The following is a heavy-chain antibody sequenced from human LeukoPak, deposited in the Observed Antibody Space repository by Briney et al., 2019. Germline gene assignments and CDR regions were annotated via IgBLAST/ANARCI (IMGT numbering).Heavy chain of an antibody. CDR1: GGSISSYY. D-gene: IGHD6-13*01. CDR2: IYYSGST. V-gene: IGHV4-59*01. J-gene: IGHJ5*02. CDR3: ARVGSSWSDNWFDP. Sequence: TSETLSLTCTVSGGSISSYYWSWIRQPPGKGLEWIGYIYYSGSTNYNPSLKSRVTISVDTSKNQFSLKLSSVTAADTAVYYCARVGSSWSDNWFDPWGQGTLVTVSS.